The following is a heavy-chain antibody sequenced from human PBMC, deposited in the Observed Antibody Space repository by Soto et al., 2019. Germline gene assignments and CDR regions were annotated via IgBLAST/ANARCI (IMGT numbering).Heavy chain of an antibody. CDR1: GGSISSGDYY. J-gene: IGHJ4*02. Sequence: QVQLQESGPGLVKPSQTLSLTCTVSGGSISSGDYYWSWIRQPPGKGLEWIGYIYYSGSTYYNPSLKSRVTISVDTSKNQFSLKLSSVTAADMAVYYCAGYCSGGSCYTPWGCWGQGTLVTVSS. CDR3: AGYCSGGSCYTPWGC. CDR2: IYYSGST. V-gene: IGHV4-30-4*01. D-gene: IGHD2-15*01.